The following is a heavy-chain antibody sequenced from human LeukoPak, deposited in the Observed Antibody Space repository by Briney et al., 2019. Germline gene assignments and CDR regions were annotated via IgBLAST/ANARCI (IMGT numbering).Heavy chain of an antibody. J-gene: IGHJ5*02. Sequence: SETLSLTCTVAGGSISSYYWSWIRQPAGKGLEGIGRIYSSGSTNYNPSLNSRVTMSVETSKNQFSLRLSSVTAADTAVYYCARADPNASGYFYRFNWFDPWGQGTLVTVSS. CDR1: GGSISSYY. CDR3: ARADPNASGYFYRFNWFDP. D-gene: IGHD3-10*01. V-gene: IGHV4-4*07. CDR2: IYSSGST.